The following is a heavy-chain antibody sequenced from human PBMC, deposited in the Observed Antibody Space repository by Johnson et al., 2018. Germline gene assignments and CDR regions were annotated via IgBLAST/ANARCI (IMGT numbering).Heavy chain of an antibody. CDR1: GGTFSSYS. CDR2: ISSSSITI. Sequence: VQLVQSGAEVKKPGSSVKVSCKASGGTFSSYSMNWVRQAPEKGLEWVSYISSSSITIYYADSVKGRFTISRDKAKTSLYLQMNSLRAEDTAVYYCARDLGRYPPYFDAFDIWGQGTMXTVSS. J-gene: IGHJ3*02. CDR3: ARDLGRYPPYFDAFDI. V-gene: IGHV3-48*01. D-gene: IGHD3/OR15-3a*01.